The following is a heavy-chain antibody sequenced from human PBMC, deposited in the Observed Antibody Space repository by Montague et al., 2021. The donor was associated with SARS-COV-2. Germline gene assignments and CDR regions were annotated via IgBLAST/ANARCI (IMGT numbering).Heavy chain of an antibody. D-gene: IGHD6-25*01. CDR3: ARAFTAWQRYYGMDV. Sequence: SETLSLTCTVSGGSISSSSYYWGRIPPLPGKGLEWIGSIYYSGSTYSNPLLKRRATISVDTSKNQFSLKPSSVTAADTAVYYCARAFTAWQRYYGMDVWGQGTTVTVSS. CDR1: GGSISSSSYY. J-gene: IGHJ6*02. V-gene: IGHV4-39*01. CDR2: IYYSGST.